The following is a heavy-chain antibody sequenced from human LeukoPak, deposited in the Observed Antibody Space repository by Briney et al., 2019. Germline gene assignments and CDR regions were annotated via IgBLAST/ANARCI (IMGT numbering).Heavy chain of an antibody. D-gene: IGHD2-2*01. CDR3: ARDRQYCSSTSCYQPKDYYYGMDV. Sequence: GGSLRLSCAASGFTFSSYGMHWVRQAPGKGLEWVAVISYDGSNKYYADSVKGRFTISRDNAKNSLYLQMNSLRAEDTAVYYCARDRQYCSSTSCYQPKDYYYGMDVWGQGTTVTVSS. V-gene: IGHV3-30*03. CDR1: GFTFSSYG. CDR2: ISYDGSNK. J-gene: IGHJ6*02.